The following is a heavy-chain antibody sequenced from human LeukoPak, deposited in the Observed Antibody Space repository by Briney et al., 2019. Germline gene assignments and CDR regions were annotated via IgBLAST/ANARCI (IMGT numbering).Heavy chain of an antibody. J-gene: IGHJ1*01. CDR3: ATYSSLNRREFQY. V-gene: IGHV3-7*01. CDR2: IKQDGGEK. D-gene: IGHD3-22*01. Sequence: GGSLRLSCAASGFTFSDYWMVWIRQAPGKGLEWVADIKQDGGEKYYVDSVKGRFTISRDNAKNSLYLQMNSLRAEDTAVYYCATYSSLNRREFQYWGQGTLLTVSS. CDR1: GFTFSDYW.